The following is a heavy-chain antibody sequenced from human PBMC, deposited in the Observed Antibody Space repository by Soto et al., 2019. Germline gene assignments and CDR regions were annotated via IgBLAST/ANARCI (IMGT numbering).Heavy chain of an antibody. V-gene: IGHV3-23*01. CDR1: GFICSSYD. Sequence: GGSLRLSCAASGFICSSYDMSWVRQPPGKGLEWVSTIPVGGSTHYEDSVRGRFTISRDMSKNTVYLQMNSLTAGDTAMYYCAKATATGGGAFDICGQGTMVTVSS. CDR3: AKATATGGGAFDI. D-gene: IGHD2-8*02. J-gene: IGHJ3*02. CDR2: IPVGGST.